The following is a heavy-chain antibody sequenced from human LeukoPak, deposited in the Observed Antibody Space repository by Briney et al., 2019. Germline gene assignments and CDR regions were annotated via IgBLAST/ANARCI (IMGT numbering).Heavy chain of an antibody. D-gene: IGHD6-13*01. CDR1: GGTFSSYA. Sequence: SSVKVSCKASGGTFSSYAISWVRQAPGQGLEWMGRIIPIFGTANYAQKFQGRVTITTDESTSTAYMELSSLRSEDTAVYYCARLEAAAGFAFDIWGQGTMVTVSS. V-gene: IGHV1-69*05. CDR3: ARLEAAAGFAFDI. CDR2: IIPIFGTA. J-gene: IGHJ3*02.